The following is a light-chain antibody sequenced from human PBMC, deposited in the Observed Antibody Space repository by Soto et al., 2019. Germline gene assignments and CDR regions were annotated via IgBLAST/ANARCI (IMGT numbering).Light chain of an antibody. CDR3: QPYNNWPLT. CDR1: QSVSTN. Sequence: EVVMTQSPATLSMSPGESATLSCRASQSVSTNLAWYQQKPGQSPRLLIYDTSTRATGVPTRFSGSRSGAEFTLTINSLQSEDFAVYYCQPYNNWPLTFGGGTKVDIK. CDR2: DTS. V-gene: IGKV3-15*01. J-gene: IGKJ4*01.